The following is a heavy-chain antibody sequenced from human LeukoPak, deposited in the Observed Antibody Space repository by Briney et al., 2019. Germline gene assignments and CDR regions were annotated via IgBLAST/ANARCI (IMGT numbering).Heavy chain of an antibody. Sequence: PGGSLRLSCAASRFTFSSYVMSWVCQAPGKGLEWVSAISGSGGSTYYADSVKGRFTISRDNSKNTLYLQMNSLRAEDTAVYYCAKGPPYYFDYWGQGTLVTVSS. CDR3: AKGPPYYFDY. CDR1: RFTFSSYV. J-gene: IGHJ4*02. CDR2: ISGSGGST. V-gene: IGHV3-23*01.